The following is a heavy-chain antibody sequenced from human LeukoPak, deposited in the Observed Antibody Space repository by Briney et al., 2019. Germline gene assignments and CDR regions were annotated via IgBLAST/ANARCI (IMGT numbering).Heavy chain of an antibody. CDR1: GFTFSSYS. CDR3: ARGGYTGYDFAFDY. V-gene: IGHV3-21*01. CDR2: ISSTSSYI. D-gene: IGHD5-12*01. Sequence: GGSLRLSCAASGFTFSSYSMNWVRQAPGKGLEWVSSISSTSSYIYCADSVQGRFTISRDNAKNSLYLQMNSLRAEDTAVYYCARGGYTGYDFAFDYWGQGTLVTVSS. J-gene: IGHJ4*02.